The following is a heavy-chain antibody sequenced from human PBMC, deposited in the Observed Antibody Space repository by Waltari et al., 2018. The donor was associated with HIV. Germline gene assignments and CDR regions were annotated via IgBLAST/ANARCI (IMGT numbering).Heavy chain of an antibody. J-gene: IGHJ4*02. CDR1: GGTFNTSA. D-gene: IGHD3-9*01. Sequence: QVQLVQPGAGVKKPGPPVKASCKASGGTFNTSASIWVHRAPGQGLEWMGGIIPIFNTRNYAQKFQGRVTITADESTSTAYMELSSLRSEDTAVYYCARGVYYDILTGPIMGYFDYWGQGTLVTVSS. CDR2: IIPIFNTR. V-gene: IGHV1-69*01. CDR3: ARGVYYDILTGPIMGYFDY.